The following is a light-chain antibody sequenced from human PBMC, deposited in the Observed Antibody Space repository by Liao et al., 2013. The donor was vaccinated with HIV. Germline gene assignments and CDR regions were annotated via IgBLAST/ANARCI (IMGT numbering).Light chain of an antibody. V-gene: IGLV3-21*01. J-gene: IGLJ2*01. CDR2: QDN. Sequence: SYVLTQPPSVSVAPGTTARITCGGNNIGSKSVHWYQQKPGQAPVLVIYQDNKRPSGIPERFSGSNSGNTATLTISGTQAMDEADYYCQAWDSSTVVFGGGTKLTVL. CDR1: NIGSKS. CDR3: QAWDSSTVV.